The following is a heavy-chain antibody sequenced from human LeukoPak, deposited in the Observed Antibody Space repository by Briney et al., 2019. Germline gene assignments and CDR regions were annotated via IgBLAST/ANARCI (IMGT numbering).Heavy chain of an antibody. J-gene: IGHJ4*02. CDR3: ARDTPRPVPRGFEY. CDR1: GYTLTGYY. V-gene: IGHV1-2*02. Sequence: ASVKVSCKASGYTLTGYYMHWVRQAPGQGLEWMGWINPNSGGTNYAQKFQGGVTMTRDTSISTAYMELSRLRSDDTAVYYCARDTPRPVPRGFEYWGQGTLVTVSS. CDR2: INPNSGGT.